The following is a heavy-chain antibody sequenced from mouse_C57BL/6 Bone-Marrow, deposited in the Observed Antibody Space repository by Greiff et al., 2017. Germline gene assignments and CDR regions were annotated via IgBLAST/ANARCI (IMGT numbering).Heavy chain of an antibody. CDR1: GFTFSSYT. Sequence: EVKLMESGGGLVKPGGSLKLSCAASGFTFSSYTMSWVRQTPEKRLEWVATISGGGGNTYYPDSVKGRFTISRDNAKNTLYLQMSSLRSEDTALYYCARGYYYGWYFDVWGTGTTVTVSS. CDR2: ISGGGGNT. CDR3: ARGYYYGWYFDV. V-gene: IGHV5-9*01. J-gene: IGHJ1*03. D-gene: IGHD1-1*01.